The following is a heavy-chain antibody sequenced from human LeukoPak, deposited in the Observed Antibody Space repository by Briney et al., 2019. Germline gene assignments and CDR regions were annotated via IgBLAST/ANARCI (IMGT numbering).Heavy chain of an antibody. CDR2: ISSSSTI. CDR1: GFTFSSYA. J-gene: IGHJ6*03. V-gene: IGHV3-48*01. CDR3: ARYMDV. Sequence: HPGRSLRLSCAASGFTFSSYAMRWVRQAPGKGLEWVSYISSSSTIYYADSVKGRFTISRDNAKNSLYLQMNSLRAEDTAVYYCARYMDVWGKGTTVTVSS.